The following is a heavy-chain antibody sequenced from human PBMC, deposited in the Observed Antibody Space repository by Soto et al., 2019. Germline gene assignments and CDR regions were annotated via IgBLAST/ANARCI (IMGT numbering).Heavy chain of an antibody. V-gene: IGHV3-66*01. Sequence: EVQLVESGGGLVQPGGSLRLSCAASGFTVSGNYMSWVRQAPGKGLEWVSVVYSGGNTYYADSGKGRFTSSRDNSKNTLYLQMNSLRAEDTAVYYCTRSTEKPYWGQGTLVTVSS. CDR3: TRSTEKPY. CDR1: GFTVSGNY. J-gene: IGHJ4*02. CDR2: VYSGGNT.